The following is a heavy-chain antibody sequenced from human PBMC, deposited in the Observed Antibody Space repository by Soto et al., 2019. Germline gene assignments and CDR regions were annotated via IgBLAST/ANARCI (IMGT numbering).Heavy chain of an antibody. V-gene: IGHV1-58*01. CDR2: IVVGSGNT. D-gene: IGHD6-19*01. Sequence: QMQLVQSGPEVKKPGTSVKVSCKASGFTFTSSAVQWVRQARGQRLEWIGWIVVGSGNTNYAQKFQERVTINRDRSTSTAYMKVSSLRSEDTAVYYCAAEGVIAVAGPYYYYYGMDVWGQGTTVTVSS. J-gene: IGHJ6*02. CDR1: GFTFTSSA. CDR3: AAEGVIAVAGPYYYYYGMDV.